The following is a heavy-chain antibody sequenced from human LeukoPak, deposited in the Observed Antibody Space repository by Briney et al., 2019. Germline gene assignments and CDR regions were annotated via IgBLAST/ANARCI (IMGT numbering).Heavy chain of an antibody. CDR1: GYSISSGYY. D-gene: IGHD3-10*01. J-gene: IGHJ4*02. CDR2: SYHSGST. Sequence: SETLSLTCAVSGYSISSGYYWGWIRQPPGQGLEWIGSSYHSGSTYYNPSLKSRVTISVDTSKNQFSLKLSSVTAADTAVYYCARHTMVRGVIRSGLTQFDHWGQGPLVTVSS. CDR3: ARHTMVRGVIRSGLTQFDH. V-gene: IGHV4-38-2*01.